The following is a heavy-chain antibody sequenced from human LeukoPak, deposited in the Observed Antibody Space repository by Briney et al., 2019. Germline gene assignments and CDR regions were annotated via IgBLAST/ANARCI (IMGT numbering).Heavy chain of an antibody. CDR2: INAGNGNT. Sequence: ASVKVSCKASGYTFTSHAMHWVRQAPGQRLEWMGWINAGNGNTKYSQEFQGRVTITRDTSASTAYMELSSLRSEDTAVYYCAREDSSGWLLLRVWYYYYGMDVWGQGTTVTVSS. V-gene: IGHV1-3*01. CDR3: AREDSSGWLLLRVWYYYYGMDV. D-gene: IGHD6-19*01. CDR1: GYTFTSHA. J-gene: IGHJ6*02.